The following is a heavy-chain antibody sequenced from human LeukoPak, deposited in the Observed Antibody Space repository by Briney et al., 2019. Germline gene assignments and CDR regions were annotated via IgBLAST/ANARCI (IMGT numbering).Heavy chain of an antibody. V-gene: IGHV4-34*01. D-gene: IGHD6-19*01. CDR2: INHSGST. CDR3: ARGSGSGWIDY. Sequence: SETLSLTCAVYGGSFSGYYWSWICQPPGKGLEWIGEINHSGSTNYNPSLKSRVTISVDTSKNQFSLKLSSVTAADTAVYYCARGSGSGWIDYWGQGTLVTVSS. J-gene: IGHJ4*02. CDR1: GGSFSGYY.